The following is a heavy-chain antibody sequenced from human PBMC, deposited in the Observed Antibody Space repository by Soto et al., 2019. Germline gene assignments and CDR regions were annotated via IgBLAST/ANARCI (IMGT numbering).Heavy chain of an antibody. V-gene: IGHV4-59*01. CDR2: IFYSGST. J-gene: IGHJ3*02. D-gene: IGHD4-17*01. CDR3: ARRYGSAFDI. Sequence: QVQLQESGPGLVKPSETLSLTCTVSGGSISSYYWSWIRQPPGKGLEWIGYIFYSGSTNYNPSLKSRVTISVDTSKNQFSLKLSSVTAADTAVYCCARRYGSAFDIWGHGTMVTVSS. CDR1: GGSISSYY.